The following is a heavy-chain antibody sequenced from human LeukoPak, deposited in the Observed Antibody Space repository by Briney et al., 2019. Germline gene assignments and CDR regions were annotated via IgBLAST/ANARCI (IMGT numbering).Heavy chain of an antibody. D-gene: IGHD2-8*01. J-gene: IGHJ4*02. CDR3: AKDLAGCSDS. CDR2: INSDGSRT. V-gene: IGHV3-74*01. Sequence: PGGSLRLSCAASGFTFSTYWMHWVRQAPGKGLVWVSRINSDGSRTTYADSVKGRFTISRDNSKNTLYLQMNSLRGEDTALYYCAKDLAGCSDSWGQGTLVTVSS. CDR1: GFTFSTYW.